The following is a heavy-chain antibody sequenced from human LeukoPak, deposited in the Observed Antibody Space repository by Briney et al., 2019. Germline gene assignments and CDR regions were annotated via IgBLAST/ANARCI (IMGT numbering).Heavy chain of an antibody. D-gene: IGHD6-13*01. V-gene: IGHV1-69*13. J-gene: IGHJ6*02. Sequence: ASVKVSCKASGGTFSSYAISWVQQAPGQGLEWMGGIIPIFGTANHAQKFQGRVTITADESTSTAYMELSSLRSEDTAVYYCARDGSSSWYNYYGMDVWGQGTTVTVSS. CDR2: IIPIFGTA. CDR3: ARDGSSSWYNYYGMDV. CDR1: GGTFSSYA.